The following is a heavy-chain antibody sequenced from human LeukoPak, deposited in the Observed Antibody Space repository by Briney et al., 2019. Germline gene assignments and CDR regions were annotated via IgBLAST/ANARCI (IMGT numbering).Heavy chain of an antibody. CDR3: ARVPLLWFGGGHAFDI. J-gene: IGHJ3*02. Sequence: SETLSLTCTVSGGSISSSSYYWGWIRQPPGKGLEWIGSIYYSGSTYYNPSLKSRVTISVDTSKNQFSLKLSSVTAADTAVYYCARVPLLWFGGGHAFDIWGQGTMVTVSS. V-gene: IGHV4-39*07. CDR2: IYYSGST. D-gene: IGHD3-10*01. CDR1: GGSISSSSYY.